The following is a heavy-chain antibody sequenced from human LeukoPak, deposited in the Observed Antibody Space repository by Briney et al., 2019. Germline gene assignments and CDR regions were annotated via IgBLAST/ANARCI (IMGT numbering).Heavy chain of an antibody. J-gene: IGHJ4*02. V-gene: IGHV3-15*01. CDR2: IKSKTDGGTT. D-gene: IGHD3-22*01. CDR3: TTSLVCYYDSSGYQCGYFDY. CDR1: GFTFSNAW. Sequence: PGGSLRLSCAVSGFTFSNAWMSWVRQDPRKGMEWLGRIKSKTDGGTTDYAAPVKGRFTISRDDSKNTLYLQMNSLKTEDTAVYYCTTSLVCYYDSSGYQCGYFDYWGQGTLVTVSS.